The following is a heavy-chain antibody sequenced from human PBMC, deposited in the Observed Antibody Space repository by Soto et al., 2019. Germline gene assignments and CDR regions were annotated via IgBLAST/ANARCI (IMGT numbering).Heavy chain of an antibody. Sequence: QVQLVESGGGVVQPGRSLRLSCAASGFSFSRHAMHWVRQAPGKGLVWVAVIAYDGINKYYADSVKGRFTISRDNSKDTLYLQMDSLRNEDTALYYCANALSTLGGSQSSCFEYWGQGAPVTVTS. CDR2: IAYDGINK. V-gene: IGHV3-30-3*01. CDR1: GFSFSRHA. J-gene: IGHJ4*02. CDR3: ANALSTLGGSQSSCFEY. D-gene: IGHD3-16*01.